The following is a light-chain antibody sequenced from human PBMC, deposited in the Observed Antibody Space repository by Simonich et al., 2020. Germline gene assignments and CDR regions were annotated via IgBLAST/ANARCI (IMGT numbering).Light chain of an antibody. Sequence: DIVMTQSPDCLAVSLGERATINCKSSQSVLYSSNNKNYLAWYQQKPGQPPKRLIYWASTLESGVPDRFSGSGSGTGFTLTISSLQAEDVAVYYCQQYYSTPYTFGQGTKLEIK. CDR1: QSVLYSSNNKNY. J-gene: IGKJ2*01. CDR2: WAS. CDR3: QQYYSTPYT. V-gene: IGKV4-1*01.